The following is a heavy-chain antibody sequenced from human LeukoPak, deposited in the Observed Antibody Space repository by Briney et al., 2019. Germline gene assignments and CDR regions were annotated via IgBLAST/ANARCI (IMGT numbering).Heavy chain of an antibody. CDR2: ISSSGSTI. J-gene: IGHJ6*03. CDR1: GFTFSSYE. D-gene: IGHD6-19*01. CDR3: ARVGLWLVQDPTYYYYYMDV. V-gene: IGHV3-48*03. Sequence: GGSLRLSCAASGFTFSSYEMNWVRQAPGKGLEWVSYISSSGSTIYYADSVKGRFTISRDNAKNSLYLQMNSLRAENTAVYYCARVGLWLVQDPTYYYYYMDVWGKGTTVTVSS.